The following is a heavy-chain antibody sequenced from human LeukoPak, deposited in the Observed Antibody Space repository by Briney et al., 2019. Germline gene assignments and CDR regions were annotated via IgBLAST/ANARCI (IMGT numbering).Heavy chain of an antibody. V-gene: IGHV4-59*01. J-gene: IGHJ5*02. D-gene: IGHD2-2*01. CDR1: GGSISSYY. CDR3: ARGVVVVPAANLVWFDP. CDR2: IYYSGST. Sequence: SETLSLTCTVSGGSISSYYWSWIRQPPGKGLEWIGYIYYSGSTNYNPSLKSRVTISVDTSKNQFSLKLSSVTAADTAVYYCARGVVVVPAANLVWFDPWGQGTLVTVSS.